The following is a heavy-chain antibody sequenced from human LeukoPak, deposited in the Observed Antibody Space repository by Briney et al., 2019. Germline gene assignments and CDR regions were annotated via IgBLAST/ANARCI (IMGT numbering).Heavy chain of an antibody. CDR3: ARGKGGARGPYYYDRSGYYYFDY. D-gene: IGHD3-22*01. Sequence: PSETLSLTCTVSGGSISSSSYYWGWIRQPPGKGLEWIGEINHSGSTNYNPSLKSRVTISVDTSKNQFSLRLSSVTAADTAVYYCARGKGGARGPYYYDRSGYYYFDYWGQGTLVTVSS. CDR1: GGSISSSSYY. J-gene: IGHJ4*02. CDR2: INHSGST. V-gene: IGHV4-39*07.